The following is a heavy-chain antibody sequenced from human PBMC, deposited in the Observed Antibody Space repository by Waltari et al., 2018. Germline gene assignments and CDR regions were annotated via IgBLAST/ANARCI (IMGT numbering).Heavy chain of an antibody. CDR1: GFTFSSYA. V-gene: IGHV3-48*04. Sequence: EVQLVESGGGLVQPGESLRLSCAASGFTFSSYAMNWVRQAPGKGLEWVSYISSSSSSIYYADSVKGRFTISRDNAKNSLYLQMNSLGAEDTAVYYCTRTRGGDDYWGQGTLVTVSS. CDR3: TRTRGGDDY. J-gene: IGHJ4*02. D-gene: IGHD2-21*01. CDR2: ISSSSSSI.